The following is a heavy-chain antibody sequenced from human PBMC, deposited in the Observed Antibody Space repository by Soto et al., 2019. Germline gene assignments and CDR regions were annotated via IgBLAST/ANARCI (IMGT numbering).Heavy chain of an antibody. CDR3: ALTTVDNDAFDI. CDR1: GDNFTSYW. V-gene: IGHV5-51*01. D-gene: IGHD4-17*01. CDR2: IYPGDSYT. J-gene: IGHJ3*02. Sequence: GESLKISCKGSGDNFTSYWIGWERQMPGKGLEWMGIIYPGDSYTRYSPSFQGQVTISADKSISTAYLQGSSLKASDTAMYYCALTTVDNDAFDIWGQGTMVTVSS.